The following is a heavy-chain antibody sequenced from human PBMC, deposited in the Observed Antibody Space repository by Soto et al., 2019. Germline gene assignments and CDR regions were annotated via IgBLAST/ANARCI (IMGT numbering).Heavy chain of an antibody. J-gene: IGHJ4*03. CDR3: ARRKGDYYDSSGYHYYFDY. Sequence: ASVKVSCKASGYTFTDYYVHWVRQAPGQGLEWMGWINPNSGGTKSAQKFQGRVTMTRDTSISTAYMELSRLRSDDTAVYYCARRKGDYYDSSGYHYYFDYWGQGTTVTVSS. D-gene: IGHD3-22*01. V-gene: IGHV1-2*02. CDR1: GYTFTDYY. CDR2: INPNSGGT.